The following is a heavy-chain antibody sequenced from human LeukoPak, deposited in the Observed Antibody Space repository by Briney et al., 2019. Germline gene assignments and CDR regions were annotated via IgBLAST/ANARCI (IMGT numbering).Heavy chain of an antibody. CDR1: GGSFSGYY. CDR3: ARGSQSLGYCSGGSCRAKIFDY. D-gene: IGHD2-15*01. J-gene: IGHJ4*02. V-gene: IGHV4-34*01. Sequence: SETLSLTCAVYGGSFSGYYWSWIRQPPGKGLEWIGEINHSGSTNYNPSLKSRVTISVDTSKNQFSLKLSSVTAADTAVYYCARGSQSLGYCSGGSCRAKIFDYWGQGTLVIVPP. CDR2: INHSGST.